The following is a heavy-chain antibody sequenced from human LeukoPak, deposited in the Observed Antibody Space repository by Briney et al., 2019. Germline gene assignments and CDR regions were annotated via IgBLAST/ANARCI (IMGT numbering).Heavy chain of an antibody. CDR2: IYHSGST. V-gene: IGHV4-38-2*02. D-gene: IGHD5-12*01. Sequence: SETLSLTCTVSGYSISSGYYWGWIRQPPGKGLEWIGSIYHSGSTYYNPSLKSRVTISVDTSKNQFSLKLSSVTAADTAVYYCARRGAYDSFDYWGQGTLVTVSS. CDR1: GYSISSGYY. J-gene: IGHJ4*02. CDR3: ARRGAYDSFDY.